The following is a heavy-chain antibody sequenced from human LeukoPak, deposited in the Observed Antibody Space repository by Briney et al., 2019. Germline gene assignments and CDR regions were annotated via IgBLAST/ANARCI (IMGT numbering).Heavy chain of an antibody. J-gene: IGHJ4*02. V-gene: IGHV3-21*01. Sequence: PGGSLRLSCAASGFTFSSYSMNWVRQAPGKGLEWVSSISSSSSYIYYADSVKGRFTISRDNAKNSLYLQMNSLRAEDTAVCYCARQYGDYDPYYFDYWGQGTLVTVSS. D-gene: IGHD4-17*01. CDR2: ISSSSSYI. CDR1: GFTFSSYS. CDR3: ARQYGDYDPYYFDY.